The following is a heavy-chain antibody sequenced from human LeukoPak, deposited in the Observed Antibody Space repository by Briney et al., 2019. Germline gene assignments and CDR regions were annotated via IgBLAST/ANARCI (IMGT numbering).Heavy chain of an antibody. Sequence: ASLKLSCTASGYSFTSYDINWVRQATGQGLAWMGWMNPNSGNTCYAYKFQGRATMTRNTFISKAYMELSSLRSEATAVYYCAKWKEQGKQWLDPPDLYGVDVWGQGTTVTVSS. CDR2: MNPNSGNT. CDR3: AKWKEQGKQWLDPPDLYGVDV. D-gene: IGHD6-19*01. J-gene: IGHJ6*01. V-gene: IGHV1-8*01. CDR1: GYSFTSYD.